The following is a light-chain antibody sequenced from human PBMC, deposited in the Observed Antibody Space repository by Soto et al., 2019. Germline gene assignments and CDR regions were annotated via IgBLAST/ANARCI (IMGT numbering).Light chain of an antibody. Sequence: EIALTQSPGTLSLSPGERATLSCRASQSVTSNYLAWYQQKPGQAPSLLIYDASSRATGIPDRFSGSASGTEFTLTISGLEPEDFAVYYCQQYGTSPRYTFGQGTKLEIK. CDR1: QSVTSNY. J-gene: IGKJ2*01. V-gene: IGKV3-20*01. CDR2: DAS. CDR3: QQYGTSPRYT.